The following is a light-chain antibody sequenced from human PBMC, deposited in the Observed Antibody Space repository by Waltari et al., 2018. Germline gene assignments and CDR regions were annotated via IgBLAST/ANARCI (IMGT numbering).Light chain of an antibody. Sequence: SSELTQDPAVSVALGQTVRITFQGDSVRNSFASWYQQKPGLAPLLILYAKDNRPSGIPARFSGSSSGNTASLTIAGAQAEDEADYYCSCRDSGARLFGGGTKLTVL. CDR1: SVRNSF. J-gene: IGLJ3*02. V-gene: IGLV3-19*01. CDR2: AKD. CDR3: SCRDSGARL.